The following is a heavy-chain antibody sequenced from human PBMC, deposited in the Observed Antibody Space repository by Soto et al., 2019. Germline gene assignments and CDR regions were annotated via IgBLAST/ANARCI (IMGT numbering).Heavy chain of an antibody. Sequence: PSETLSLTCTVSGGSISSSSYYWGWIRQPPGKGLEWIGSIYYSGSTYYNPSLKSRVTISVDTSKNQFSLKLSSVTAADTAVYYCARQPWRYCSGGSCLPVNFDYWGQGTLVTVSS. D-gene: IGHD2-15*01. CDR2: IYYSGST. CDR1: GGSISSSSYY. CDR3: ARQPWRYCSGGSCLPVNFDY. J-gene: IGHJ4*02. V-gene: IGHV4-39*01.